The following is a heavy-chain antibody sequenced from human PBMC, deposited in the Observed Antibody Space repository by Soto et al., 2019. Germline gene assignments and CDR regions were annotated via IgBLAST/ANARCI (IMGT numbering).Heavy chain of an antibody. CDR2: ISSSGYI. J-gene: IGHJ6*02. V-gene: IGHV3-21*01. Sequence: GGSLRLSCAASGFNFNSYTINWVRQAPGKRLEWLSSISSSGYIFSTDSVRGRFTISRGNAKNSVYLQINSLRAEDTAVYFCAGDCSGGSCYPRMDVWGQGTTVTVSS. D-gene: IGHD2-15*01. CDR3: AGDCSGGSCYPRMDV. CDR1: GFNFNSYT.